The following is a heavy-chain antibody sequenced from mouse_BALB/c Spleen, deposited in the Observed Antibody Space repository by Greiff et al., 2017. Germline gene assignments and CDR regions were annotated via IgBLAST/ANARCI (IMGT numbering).Heavy chain of an antibody. CDR1: GFTFSSYG. CDR3: ARQGGNYKNAMDY. V-gene: IGHV5-6*02. J-gene: IGHJ4*01. D-gene: IGHD2-1*01. Sequence: DVKLVESGGDLVKPGGSLKLSCAASGFTFSSYGMSWVRQTPDKRLEWVATISSGGSYTYYPDSVKGRFTISRDNAKNTLYLQMSSLKSEDTAMYYCARQGGNYKNAMDYWGQGTSVTVSS. CDR2: ISSGGSYT.